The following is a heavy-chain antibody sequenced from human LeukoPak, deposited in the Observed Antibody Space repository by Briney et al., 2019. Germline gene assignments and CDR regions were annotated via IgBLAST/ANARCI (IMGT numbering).Heavy chain of an antibody. J-gene: IGHJ4*02. CDR3: ARPSRSSSSRSYFDY. CDR2: IYDSGST. V-gene: IGHV4-39*01. D-gene: IGHD6-6*01. CDR1: GGAISSRSYY. Sequence: SETLSLTCTVSGGAISSRSYYWGWIRQPPGKGLEWIGSIYDSGSTYYNPSLKSRVTISADTSKNQFSLKLSSVTAADTAVYYCARPSRSSSSRSYFDYWGQGTLVTVSS.